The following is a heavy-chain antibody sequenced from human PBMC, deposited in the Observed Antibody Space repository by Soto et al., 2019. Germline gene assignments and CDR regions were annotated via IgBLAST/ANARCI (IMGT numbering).Heavy chain of an antibody. V-gene: IGHV3-23*01. Sequence: EVQLLESGGGLVQSGGSLSLSCAASGFTFSSYAMSWVRQAPGKGLEWVSAIGGSGGLTHYADSVKGRFTISRDNFKKTLYLQVNSMRAEDTAVYYCAKEATVVVTAPSHYWGQGTLVTVSS. CDR3: AKEATVVVTAPSHY. CDR1: GFTFSSYA. D-gene: IGHD2-21*02. CDR2: IGGSGGLT. J-gene: IGHJ4*02.